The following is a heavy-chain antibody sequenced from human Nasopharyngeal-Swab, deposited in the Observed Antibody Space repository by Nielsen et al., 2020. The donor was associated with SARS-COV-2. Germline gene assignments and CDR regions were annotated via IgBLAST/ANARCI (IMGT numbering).Heavy chain of an antibody. CDR2: ISGSGGST. Sequence: GESLKISCAASGFTFSSYAMSWVRQAPGKGLEWVSAISGSGGSTYYADSVKGRFTISRDNSKNTLYLQMNSLRAEDTAVYYCAKDTALYLAFDIWGQGTMVTVPS. CDR3: AKDTALYLAFDI. D-gene: IGHD3-9*01. J-gene: IGHJ3*02. CDR1: GFTFSSYA. V-gene: IGHV3-23*01.